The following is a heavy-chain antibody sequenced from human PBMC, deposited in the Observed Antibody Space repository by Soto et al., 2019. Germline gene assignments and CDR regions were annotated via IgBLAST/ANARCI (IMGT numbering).Heavy chain of an antibody. V-gene: IGHV4-34*01. J-gene: IGHJ5*02. Sequence: SETLSLTCAVYGGSFSGYYWSWIRQPPGKGLEWIGEINHSGSTNYNPSLKSRVTISVDTSKNQFSLKLSSVTAADTAVYYCARAQRPRYYYGSGSYWFDPCGQGTLVTVSA. CDR1: GGSFSGYY. CDR3: ARAQRPRYYYGSGSYWFDP. D-gene: IGHD3-10*01. CDR2: INHSGST.